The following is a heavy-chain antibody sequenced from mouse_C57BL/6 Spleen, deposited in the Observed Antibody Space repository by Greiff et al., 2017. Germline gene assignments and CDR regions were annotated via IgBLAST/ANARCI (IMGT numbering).Heavy chain of an antibody. Sequence: QVQLQQSGPGLVQPSQSLSITCTVSGFSLTSYGVHWVRQSPGKGLEWLGVIWSGGSTDYNAAFISRLSISKDNSKSQVFFKMNSLQADDTAIYYWARNTLYYGSSYDYAMDYWGQGTSVTVSS. CDR2: IWSGGST. V-gene: IGHV2-2*01. CDR1: GFSLTSYG. CDR3: ARNTLYYGSSYDYAMDY. J-gene: IGHJ4*01. D-gene: IGHD1-1*01.